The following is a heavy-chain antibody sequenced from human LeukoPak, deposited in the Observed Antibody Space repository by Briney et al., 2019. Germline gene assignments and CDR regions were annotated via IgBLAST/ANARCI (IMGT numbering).Heavy chain of an antibody. Sequence: SETLSLTCTVSGGSISSHYWSWIRRPPGKGLEWIGYIYYSGSTNYNPSLKSRVPISVDTSKNQSSLKLSSVTAADTAVYYCARDRTERDSSSTSCYRYSYYYYYMDVWGKGTTVTVSS. CDR3: ARDRTERDSSSTSCYRYSYYYYYMDV. D-gene: IGHD2-2*01. J-gene: IGHJ6*03. CDR1: GGSISSHY. CDR2: IYYSGST. V-gene: IGHV4-59*11.